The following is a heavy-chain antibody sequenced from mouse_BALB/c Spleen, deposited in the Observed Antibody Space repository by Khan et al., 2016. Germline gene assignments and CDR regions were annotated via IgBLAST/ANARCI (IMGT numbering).Heavy chain of an antibody. V-gene: IGHV3-2*02. CDR1: GYSITSGYG. CDR2: ISYSGST. Sequence: EVQLQELGPGLVKPSQSLSLTCTVTGYSITSGYGWNWIRQFPGNKLEWMGYISYSGSTNYNPSLKSRISITRDTSTNQFFLQLNSVTTEDTATXYCARTARIKYWGQGTTLTVSS. J-gene: IGHJ2*01. CDR3: ARTARIKY. D-gene: IGHD1-2*01.